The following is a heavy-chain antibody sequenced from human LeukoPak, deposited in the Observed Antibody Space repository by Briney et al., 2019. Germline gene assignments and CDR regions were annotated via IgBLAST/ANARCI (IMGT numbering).Heavy chain of an antibody. CDR1: GFTFSSYG. CDR2: IRYDGSNK. Sequence: GGSLRLSCAASGFTFSSYGMHWVRQAPGKGLEWVAFIRYDGSNKYYADSVKGRFTISRDNSKNTLYLQMNSLRAEDTAVYYCANPPLIAAADLDYWGQGTLVTVSS. D-gene: IGHD6-13*01. J-gene: IGHJ4*02. V-gene: IGHV3-30*02. CDR3: ANPPLIAAADLDY.